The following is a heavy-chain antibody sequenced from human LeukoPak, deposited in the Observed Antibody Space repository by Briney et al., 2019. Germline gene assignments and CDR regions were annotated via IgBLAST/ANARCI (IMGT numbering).Heavy chain of an antibody. J-gene: IGHJ2*01. CDR3: ARDVAVAGRDWYFDL. Sequence: GGSLRLSCAASGFTFSSYGMYWVRQAPGKGLEWVAFIRFAGSNKYYADSVKGPFTISTDKAKNSLYLQMNSLRAEDTAVYYCARDVAVAGRDWYFDLWGRGTLVTVPS. CDR2: IRFAGSNK. D-gene: IGHD6-19*01. CDR1: GFTFSSYG. V-gene: IGHV3-30*02.